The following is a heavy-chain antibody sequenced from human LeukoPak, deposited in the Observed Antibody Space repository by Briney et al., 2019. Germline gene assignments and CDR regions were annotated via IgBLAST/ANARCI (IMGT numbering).Heavy chain of an antibody. J-gene: IGHJ4*02. D-gene: IGHD3-10*01. CDR3: ARARYTMVRGGKNYYFDY. Sequence: GGSLRLSCAASGFTFSSYWMSWVRQAPGKGLEWVANIKQDGSEKYYVDSVKGRFTISRDNAKNSLYLQMNSLRAEDTAVYYCARARYTMVRGGKNYYFDYWGQGTLVTVSS. V-gene: IGHV3-7*01. CDR1: GFTFSSYW. CDR2: IKQDGSEK.